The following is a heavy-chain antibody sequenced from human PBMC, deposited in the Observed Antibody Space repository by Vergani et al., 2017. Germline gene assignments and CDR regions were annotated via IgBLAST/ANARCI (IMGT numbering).Heavy chain of an antibody. CDR2: ISSSSSTI. D-gene: IGHD3-22*01. CDR3: ARDPYDSSGYYTSPLT. V-gene: IGHV3-48*02. Sequence: EVQLVESRGGLVQPGGSLRLSCAASGFTFSSYSMNWVRQAPEKGLEWVSYISSSSSTIYYADSVKGRFTISRDNAKNSLYLQMNSLRDEDTAVYYCARDPYDSSGYYTSPLTWGQGTLVTVSS. J-gene: IGHJ5*02. CDR1: GFTFSSYS.